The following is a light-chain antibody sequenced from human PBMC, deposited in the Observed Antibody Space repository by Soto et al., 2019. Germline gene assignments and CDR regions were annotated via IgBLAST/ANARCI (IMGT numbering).Light chain of an antibody. V-gene: IGKV3-20*01. J-gene: IGKJ5*01. CDR3: QQYDSSLT. Sequence: EVVLTQSPGTLSLSPGERDTLSCRASQSVSSTYLAWYQQKPGQAPRLLIYGASSRATGIPDRFSGSGSGTDFTLTISRLEPEDFAVYYCQQYDSSLTFGQGTRLEIK. CDR2: GAS. CDR1: QSVSSTY.